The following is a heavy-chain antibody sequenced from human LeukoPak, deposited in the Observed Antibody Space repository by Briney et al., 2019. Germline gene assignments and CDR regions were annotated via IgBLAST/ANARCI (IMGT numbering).Heavy chain of an antibody. CDR2: ISSGGSTI. Sequence: PGGSLRLSCAASGFTFSDFATNWVRQAPGKGLEWISYISSGGSTIYYADSVKGRFTIPRDNSKNTLYLQMNSLRAEDTAVYYCAKDLVGATGGDWGQGTLVTVSS. CDR3: AKDLVGATGGD. V-gene: IGHV3-23*01. D-gene: IGHD1-26*01. CDR1: GFTFSDFA. J-gene: IGHJ4*02.